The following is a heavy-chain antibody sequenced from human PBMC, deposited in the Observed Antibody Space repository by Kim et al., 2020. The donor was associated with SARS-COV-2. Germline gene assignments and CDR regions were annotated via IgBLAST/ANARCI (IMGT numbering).Heavy chain of an antibody. Sequence: NAASVQGRFTLSRDISKNMLYLHMSSLRADDTAVYYCAKDLGGSLDSWGQGTLVTVSS. D-gene: IGHD7-27*01. CDR3: AKDLGGSLDS. V-gene: IGHV3-23*01. J-gene: IGHJ5*01.